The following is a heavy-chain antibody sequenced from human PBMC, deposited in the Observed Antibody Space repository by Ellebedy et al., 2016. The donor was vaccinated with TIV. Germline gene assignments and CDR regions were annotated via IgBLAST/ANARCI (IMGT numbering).Heavy chain of an antibody. CDR3: ARSYPSDSSGWVPYYYDHGMDV. D-gene: IGHD6-19*01. CDR1: GYSISSGYY. Sequence: MPSETLSLTCTVSGYSISSGYYWGWIRQPPGTGLEWIGSIYHSWSTYYNPYLKYRVTISVDTSKNQFSLKLSSVTAADPAVSYCARSYPSDSSGWVPYYYDHGMDVWGQGTTVTVSS. CDR2: IYHSWST. V-gene: IGHV4-38-2*02. J-gene: IGHJ6*02.